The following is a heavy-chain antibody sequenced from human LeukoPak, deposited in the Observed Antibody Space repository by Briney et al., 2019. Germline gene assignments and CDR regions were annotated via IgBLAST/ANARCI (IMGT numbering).Heavy chain of an antibody. CDR3: TRELEYRGSPDDAFDI. CDR2: INRDGSGT. Sequence: PGGSLRLYCAASRFSFSYFWMHWVRQAPGKGLVWVSRINRDGSGTSYADSVKGRFTISRDNAKNTLSLQMNSLRAEDTAVYYCTRELEYRGSPDDAFDIWGQGTMVTVSS. J-gene: IGHJ3*02. CDR1: RFSFSYFW. D-gene: IGHD1-26*01. V-gene: IGHV3-74*01.